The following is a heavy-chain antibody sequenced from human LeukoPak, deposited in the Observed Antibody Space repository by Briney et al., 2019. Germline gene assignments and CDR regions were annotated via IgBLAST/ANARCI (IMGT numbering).Heavy chain of an antibody. D-gene: IGHD6-13*01. CDR2: IYAGDSGT. Sequence: GESLKISCRGSGYSFTSHWIGWVRQMPGKGLEWMAIIYAGDSGTRISPSLQGQVTISADKSISTSYLQWSSLKASDTAIYYCTRHIAAAGPDYWGQGTLVTVSS. CDR1: GYSFTSHW. J-gene: IGHJ4*02. CDR3: TRHIAAAGPDY. V-gene: IGHV5-51*01.